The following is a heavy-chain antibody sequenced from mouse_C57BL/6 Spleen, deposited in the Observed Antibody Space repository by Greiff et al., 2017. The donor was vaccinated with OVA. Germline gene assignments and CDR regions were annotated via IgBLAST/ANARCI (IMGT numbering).Heavy chain of an antibody. CDR1: GYSITSGYY. J-gene: IGHJ2*01. V-gene: IGHV3-6*01. Sequence: EVQLQQSGPGLVKPSQSLSLTCSVTGYSITSGYYWNWIRQFPGNKLEWMGYISYDGSNNYNPSLKNRISITRDTSKNQFFLKLNSVTTEDTATYYCAITTVVAFDYWGQGTTLTVSS. CDR3: AITTVVAFDY. CDR2: ISYDGSN. D-gene: IGHD1-1*01.